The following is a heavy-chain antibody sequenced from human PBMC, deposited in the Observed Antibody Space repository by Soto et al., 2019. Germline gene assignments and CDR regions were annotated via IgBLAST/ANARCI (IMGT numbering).Heavy chain of an antibody. Sequence: EVQLLESGGGSVQPGGSLRLSCAPSGFTFSSYAMSWVRQAPGKGLEWVSALSASGTSTYYADSVKGRFTISRDNSKNTLYLQLNSLGAEDTAVYYCAKDRVTTVTTKTFDYWGQGTLVTVSS. CDR2: LSASGTST. J-gene: IGHJ4*02. CDR1: GFTFSSYA. CDR3: AKDRVTTVTTKTFDY. V-gene: IGHV3-23*01. D-gene: IGHD4-17*01.